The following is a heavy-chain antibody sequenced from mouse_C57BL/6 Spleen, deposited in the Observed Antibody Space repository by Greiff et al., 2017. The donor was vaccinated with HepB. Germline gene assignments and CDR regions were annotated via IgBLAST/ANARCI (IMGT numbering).Heavy chain of an antibody. CDR1: GFSLTSYG. J-gene: IGHJ4*01. V-gene: IGHV2-2*01. Sequence: VKLMESGPGLVQPSQSLSITCTASGFSLTSYGVHWVRQSPGKGLEWLGVICSGGSTDYNAAFISRLSISKDNSKSQVFFKMNSLQAGDTAIYYCARRGLRRAMDYWGQGTSVTVSS. CDR2: ICSGGST. CDR3: ARRGLRRAMDY. D-gene: IGHD2-2*01.